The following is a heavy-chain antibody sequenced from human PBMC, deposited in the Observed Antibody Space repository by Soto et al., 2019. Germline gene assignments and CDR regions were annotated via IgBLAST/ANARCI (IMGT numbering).Heavy chain of an antibody. CDR1: GGTFSSYA. Sequence: ASVKVSCKASGGTFSSYAISWVRQAPGQGLEWMGGIIPIFGTANYAQKFQGRVTITADESTSTAYMELSSLRSEDTAVYYCAREAIRGYSSSSVAGMDVWGQGTTVTVSS. V-gene: IGHV1-69*13. CDR2: IIPIFGTA. J-gene: IGHJ6*02. D-gene: IGHD6-6*01. CDR3: AREAIRGYSSSSVAGMDV.